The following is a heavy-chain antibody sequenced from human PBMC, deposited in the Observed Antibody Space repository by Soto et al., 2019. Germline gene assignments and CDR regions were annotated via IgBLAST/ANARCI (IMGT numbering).Heavy chain of an antibody. CDR1: GGSFSSSSHY. CDR3: ARRSHTNWHAY. V-gene: IGHV4-39*01. J-gene: IGHJ4*01. CDR2: IYYDGRT. D-gene: IGHD2-8*01. Sequence: KPSETLSLTCTVSGGSFSSSSHYWVWIRQPPGKGLEWVGSIYYDGRTYYNASLKSRVTISVDTSKNQFSLKVNSVTVADTAVYYCARRSHTNWHAYWGHGTQVTVSS.